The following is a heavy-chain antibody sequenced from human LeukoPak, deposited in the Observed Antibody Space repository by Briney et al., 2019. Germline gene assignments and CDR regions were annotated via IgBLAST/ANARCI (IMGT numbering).Heavy chain of an antibody. D-gene: IGHD5-12*01. CDR3: AKDLKPDSGYDVDH. V-gene: IGHV3-23*01. Sequence: GGSLRLSCAASGVTLSSFAMSWVRQAPGKGLEWVSALWGNNKNIYYADSVKGRFTISRDNSGNMVYLQMSDLRVEDTAVYYCAKDLKPDSGYDVDHWGQGTLVTVSS. CDR1: GVTLSSFA. J-gene: IGHJ4*02. CDR2: LWGNNKNI.